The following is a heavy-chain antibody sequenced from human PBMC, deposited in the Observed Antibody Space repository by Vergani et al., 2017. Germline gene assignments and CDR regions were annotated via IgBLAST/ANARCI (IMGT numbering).Heavy chain of an antibody. V-gene: IGHV4-34*01. D-gene: IGHD2-2*01. Sequence: QVQLQQWGAGLLKPSETLSLTCAVYGGSFSGYYWSWIRQPPGKGLEWIGEINHSGSTNYNPSLKSRVTISVDTSKNQFSLKLSSVTAADTAVYYCARGGTAGIVVVPAASGDAFDIWGQGTMVTVSS. CDR3: ARGGTAGIVVVPAASGDAFDI. CDR2: INHSGST. J-gene: IGHJ3*02. CDR1: GGSFSGYY.